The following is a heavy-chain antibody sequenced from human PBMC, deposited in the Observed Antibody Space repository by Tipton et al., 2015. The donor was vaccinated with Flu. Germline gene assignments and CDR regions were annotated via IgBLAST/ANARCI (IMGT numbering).Heavy chain of an antibody. D-gene: IGHD1-26*01. J-gene: IGHJ4*02. CDR1: GYSLSSGYY. CDR3: ARDRWEYASGFDS. CDR2: IFHTGTT. Sequence: LSLTCAVSGYSLSSGYYWGWIRQSPGKGLEWIGSIFHTGTTSYSPSLKSRVTISVDTSKNQFSLKLTSMTAADTAVYYCARDRWEYASGFDSWGQGTLVTVSP. V-gene: IGHV4-38-2*02.